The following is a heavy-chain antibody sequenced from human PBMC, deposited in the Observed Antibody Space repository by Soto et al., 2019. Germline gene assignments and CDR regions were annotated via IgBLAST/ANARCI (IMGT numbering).Heavy chain of an antibody. CDR2: IIPILGIA. CDR3: ARSSSGYLGYYYYGMDV. D-gene: IGHD6-13*01. CDR1: GGTFSSYT. Sequence: QVQLVQSGAEVKKPGSSVKVSCKASGGTFSSYTISWVRQAPGQGLEWMGRIIPILGIANYAQKFQGRVTITAAKSTGTHYMEVRSLSSEATAVYDCARSSSGYLGYYYYGMDVWGQGTTVTVSS. V-gene: IGHV1-69*02. J-gene: IGHJ6*02.